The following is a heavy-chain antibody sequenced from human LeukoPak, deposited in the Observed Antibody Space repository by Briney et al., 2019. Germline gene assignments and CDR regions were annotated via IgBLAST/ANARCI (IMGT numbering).Heavy chain of an antibody. CDR1: GGTFSSYA. CDR3: ARDSGRGGYSSSWYPLYYYYYMDV. D-gene: IGHD6-13*01. Sequence: GASVKVSCKASGGTFSSYAISWVRQAPGQGLEWMGGIIPIFGTANYAQKFQGRVTITADKSTSTAYMELSSLRSEDTAVYYCARDSGRGGYSSSWYPLYYYYYMDVWGKGTTVTVSS. CDR2: IIPIFGTA. V-gene: IGHV1-69*06. J-gene: IGHJ6*03.